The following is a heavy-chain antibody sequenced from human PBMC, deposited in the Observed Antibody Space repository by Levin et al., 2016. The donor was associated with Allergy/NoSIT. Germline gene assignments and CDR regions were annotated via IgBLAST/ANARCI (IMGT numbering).Heavy chain of an antibody. D-gene: IGHD2-21*02. V-gene: IGHV1-46*01. CDR3: ASEYWGLGGGDSDFDY. Sequence: ASVKVSCKASGYTFTSYYMHWVRQAPGQGLEWMGIINPSGGSTSYAQKFQGRVTMTRDTSTSTVYMELSSLRSEDTAVYYCASEYWGLGGGDSDFDYWGQGTLVTVSS. CDR1: GYTFTSYY. CDR2: INPSGGST. J-gene: IGHJ4*02.